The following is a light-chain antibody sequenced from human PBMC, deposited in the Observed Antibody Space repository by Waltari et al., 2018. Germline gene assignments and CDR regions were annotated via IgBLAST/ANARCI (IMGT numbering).Light chain of an antibody. CDR2: NDN. Sequence: QSVLTQPPSASGTPGQRVSIFCSGSSSNIGSNTVNWYQQLPGTAPKLLISNDNQRPEGGPDRFSGSKSGTSASLAISGLQSEDEADYYCAAWDGSLSAMVFGGGTELTVL. CDR1: SSNIGSNT. V-gene: IGLV1-44*01. CDR3: AAWDGSLSAMV. J-gene: IGLJ2*01.